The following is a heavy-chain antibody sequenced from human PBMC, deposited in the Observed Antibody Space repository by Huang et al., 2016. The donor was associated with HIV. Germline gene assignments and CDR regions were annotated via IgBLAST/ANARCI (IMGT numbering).Heavy chain of an antibody. J-gene: IGHJ4*02. Sequence: SGPGLVKPSETLSLTCNVSDGSLNSGKYYWGWIRQSPGKGLDWIGSIFYTGSAHYNPALESRVTIFLDSSKSQLSGRLRSVTAADTAVYYCARRRTHFTFDYWGQGTLVTVSS. CDR1: DGSLNSGKYY. CDR2: IFYTGSA. CDR3: ARRRTHFTFDY. V-gene: IGHV4-39*01.